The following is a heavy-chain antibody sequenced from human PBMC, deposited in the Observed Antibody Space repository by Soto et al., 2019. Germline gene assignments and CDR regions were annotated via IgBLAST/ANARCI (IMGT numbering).Heavy chain of an antibody. J-gene: IGHJ4*02. D-gene: IGHD5-18*01. V-gene: IGHV4-34*01. Sequence: QGQLQQWGAGLLKPSETLSLTCALYGGSFSGYYWSWIRQPPGKGLEWIGEINLSGSTNYNPSLKSRVTISVDKSKNQLSLKLSSVTAADTAVYYCARVHIQPYRDFDYWGQGTLVTVSS. CDR2: INLSGST. CDR3: ARVHIQPYRDFDY. CDR1: GGSFSGYY.